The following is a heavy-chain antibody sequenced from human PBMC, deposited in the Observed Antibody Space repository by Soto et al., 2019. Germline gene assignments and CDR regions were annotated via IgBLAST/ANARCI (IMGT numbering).Heavy chain of an antibody. J-gene: IGHJ6*03. CDR2: IYYSGST. CDR3: AETHSSSWRYHYYYMDV. V-gene: IGHV4-39*01. D-gene: IGHD6-13*01. CDR1: GGSISSSSYY. Sequence: PSETLSLTCTVSGGSISSSSYYWGWIRQPPGKGLEWIGSIYYSGSTYYNPSLKSRVTISVDTSKNQFSLKLSSVTAADTAVYYCAETHSSSWRYHYYYMDVWGKGTTVTVSS.